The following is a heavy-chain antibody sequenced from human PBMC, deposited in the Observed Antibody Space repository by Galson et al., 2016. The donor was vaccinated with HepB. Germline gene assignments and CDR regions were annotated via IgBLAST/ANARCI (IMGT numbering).Heavy chain of an antibody. CDR3: ARDRDSTGYFDY. J-gene: IGHJ4*02. CDR2: ISSGSNK. V-gene: IGHV3-48*01. Sequence: SLRLSCAASGFTVSSYSMNWVRQAPGKALEWVSYISSGSNKYYADSVKGRFTISRDNSKNTLYLQMNSLRGEDTAIYYCARDRDSTGYFDYWGQGTLVTVSS. D-gene: IGHD2-8*02. CDR1: GFTVSSYS.